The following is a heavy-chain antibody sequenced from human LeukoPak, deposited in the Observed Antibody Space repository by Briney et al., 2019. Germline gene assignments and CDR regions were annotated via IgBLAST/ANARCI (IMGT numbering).Heavy chain of an antibody. D-gene: IGHD2-21*02. Sequence: GGSLRLSCAASGFTFSSYSMNWVRRAPGKGLEWVSSTSSSSSYIYYADSVEGRFTIPRDNAKNSLYLQMNSLRAEDTAVYYCARDLSHIVVVTAIFDYWGQGTLVTVSS. J-gene: IGHJ4*02. CDR2: TSSSSSYI. CDR3: ARDLSHIVVVTAIFDY. CDR1: GFTFSSYS. V-gene: IGHV3-21*01.